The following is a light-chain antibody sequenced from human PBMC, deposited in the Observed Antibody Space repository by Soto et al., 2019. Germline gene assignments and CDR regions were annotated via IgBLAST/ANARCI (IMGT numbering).Light chain of an antibody. CDR1: QSVSSSY. V-gene: IGKV3D-15*01. CDR2: GAS. J-gene: IGKJ1*01. CDR3: QQYHSWPPRT. Sequence: EIVMTQSTATLSVSPGERATLSCRASQSVSSSYLAWYQQKPGQAPRLLIHGASTRAPGIPARFSGSGSGTEFTLTISSLQSEDFAVYYCQQYHSWPPRTFGQGTKVDIK.